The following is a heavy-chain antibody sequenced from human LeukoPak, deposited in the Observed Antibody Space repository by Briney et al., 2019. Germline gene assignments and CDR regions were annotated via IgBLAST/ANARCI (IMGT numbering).Heavy chain of an antibody. D-gene: IGHD3-3*01. V-gene: IGHV4-34*01. CDR1: GGSFSGYY. J-gene: IGHJ4*02. CDR3: ARTRYYDFWSGYSDY. Sequence: ASETLSLTCAVYGGSFSGYYWSWIRQPPGKGLEWIGEINHSGSTYYNPSLKSRVTISVDTSKNQFSLKLSSVTAADTAVYYCARTRYYDFWSGYSDYWGQGTLVTVSS. CDR2: INHSGST.